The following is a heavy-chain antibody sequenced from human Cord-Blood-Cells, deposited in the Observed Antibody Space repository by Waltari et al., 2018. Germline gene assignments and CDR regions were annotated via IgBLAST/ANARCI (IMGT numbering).Heavy chain of an antibody. CDR3: AQSGSLRAFDI. J-gene: IGHJ3*02. Sequence: EVQLVESGGGLVKPGGSLRLSCAASGFTFSSYSMNWVRQAPGKGLEWVSSISSSSSYIYYADSVKGRFTISRYNAKNSLYLQMNSLRAEDTAVYYCAQSGSLRAFDIWGQGTMVTVSS. CDR2: ISSSSSYI. V-gene: IGHV3-21*01. D-gene: IGHD2-15*01. CDR1: GFTFSSYS.